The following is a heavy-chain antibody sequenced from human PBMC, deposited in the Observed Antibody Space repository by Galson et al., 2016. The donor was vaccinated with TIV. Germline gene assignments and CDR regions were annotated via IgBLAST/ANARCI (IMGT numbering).Heavy chain of an antibody. CDR2: ISYSGSSK. CDR1: GFTFNSYG. CDR3: VKERLKFWSISLHSFDS. J-gene: IGHJ4*02. D-gene: IGHD3-3*01. V-gene: IGHV3-30*18. Sequence: SLRLSCAASGFTFNSYGMHWVRQAPGKGLEWAAVISYSGSSKYYLDSVKGRFTISRDSSKNTLYLQMNSLRPEDTAVYYCVKERLKFWSISLHSFDSWGQGTLVTVSS.